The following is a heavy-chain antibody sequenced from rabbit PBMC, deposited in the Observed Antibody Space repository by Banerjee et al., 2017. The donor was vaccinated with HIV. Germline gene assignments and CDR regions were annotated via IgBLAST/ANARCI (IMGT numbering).Heavy chain of an antibody. CDR3: AREGSRDYYGYFNL. CDR2: IYAGSSGST. Sequence: QSLEESGGGLVTPGASLTLTCTASGFSFSSSYYMCWVRQAPGKGLEWIACIYAGSSGSTYYTSWAKGRFTISKTSSTTVTLQMTSLTAADTATYFCAREGSRDYYGYFNLWGPGTLVTVS. V-gene: IGHV1S40*01. J-gene: IGHJ4*01. D-gene: IGHD1-1*01. CDR1: GFSFSSSYY.